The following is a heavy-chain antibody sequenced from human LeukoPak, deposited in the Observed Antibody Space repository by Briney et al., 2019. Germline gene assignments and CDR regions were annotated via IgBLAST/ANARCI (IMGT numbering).Heavy chain of an antibody. CDR2: INSDGSSR. V-gene: IGHV3-74*01. J-gene: IGHJ5*02. Sequence: PGESLRLSCAASGFTFSSYWMHWVRPAPGKGLVWVSRINSDGSSRNYADSVKGRSTISRDNSKNTLSLQVNSLRAEDTAVYCCARAYMASFDPWGQGTLVTVSS. CDR3: ARAYMASFDP. CDR1: GFTFSSYW. D-gene: IGHD5-18*01.